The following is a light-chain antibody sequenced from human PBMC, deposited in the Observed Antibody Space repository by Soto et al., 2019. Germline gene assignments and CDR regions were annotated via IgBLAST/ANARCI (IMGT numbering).Light chain of an antibody. Sequence: DIQMIQSPSSLSASVGDRVTITCQASQAFSNFLHWYQQKPGKAPKLLIYDASTLERGVPSRFSGRGSGTDFTFTISSLQPEDFATYYCQKYDHHPRTFGRGTKVEIK. V-gene: IGKV1-33*01. CDR2: DAS. CDR1: QAFSNF. CDR3: QKYDHHPRT. J-gene: IGKJ1*01.